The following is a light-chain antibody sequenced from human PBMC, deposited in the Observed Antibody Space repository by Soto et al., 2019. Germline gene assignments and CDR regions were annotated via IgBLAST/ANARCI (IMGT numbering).Light chain of an antibody. J-gene: IGLJ1*01. CDR1: SSDVGGYNF. V-gene: IGLV2-23*02. CDR3: CSHAGSSTYV. CDR2: EVS. Sequence: QSVLTQPASVSGSPGQSITISCTGTSSDVGGYNFVSRYLQQPGKVPKLMIYEVSKRPSGFSNRFSGSKSGNTASLTISGLQADDEADYYCCSHAGSSTYVFGTGTKVTVL.